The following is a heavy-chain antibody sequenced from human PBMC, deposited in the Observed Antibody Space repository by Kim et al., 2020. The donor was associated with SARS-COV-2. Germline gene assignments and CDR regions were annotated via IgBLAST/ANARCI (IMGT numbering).Heavy chain of an antibody. CDR2: IKSKIDRGTT. D-gene: IGHD3-16*01. Sequence: GGSLRLSCAASGFTFSNAWMSWVRQAPGKGLEWVGRIKSKIDRGTTDYAAPVKGRFTISRDDSKNTLYLQMNSLKTEDTAVYYCSTGGKGRAMDVWGQGT. CDR1: GFTFSNAW. CDR3: STGGKGRAMDV. J-gene: IGHJ6*02. V-gene: IGHV3-15*01.